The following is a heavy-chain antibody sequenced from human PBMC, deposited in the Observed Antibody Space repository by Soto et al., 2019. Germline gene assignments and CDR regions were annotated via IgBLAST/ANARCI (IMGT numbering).Heavy chain of an antibody. D-gene: IGHD2-21*01. J-gene: IGHJ4*02. CDR1: VDSITASYSN. V-gene: IGHV4-39*01. Sequence: SETLSLTCTVSVDSITASYSNLAWIRQPPGKGLEWIGTFYSSWTTSQNPPLRRRITISGDTSRNQFSLNLRSVTAADSGVYDCAKLVRDEVRRSDLDNWGQGTLVTVSS. CDR3: AKLVRDEVRRSDLDN. CDR2: FYSSWTT.